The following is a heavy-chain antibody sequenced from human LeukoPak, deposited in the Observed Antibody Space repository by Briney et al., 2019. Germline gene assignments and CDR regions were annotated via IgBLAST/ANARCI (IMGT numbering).Heavy chain of an antibody. Sequence: GGSLRLSCAASGFTFSSYWMSWVRQAPGKVLEWVANIKQDGSGKYYVDSVKGRFTISRDNAKNSLYLQMNSLRAEDTAVYYCARGAFSSSLYYFDYWGQGTLVTVSS. CDR3: ARGAFSSSLYYFDY. J-gene: IGHJ4*02. CDR1: GFTFSSYW. V-gene: IGHV3-7*01. CDR2: IKQDGSGK. D-gene: IGHD6-6*01.